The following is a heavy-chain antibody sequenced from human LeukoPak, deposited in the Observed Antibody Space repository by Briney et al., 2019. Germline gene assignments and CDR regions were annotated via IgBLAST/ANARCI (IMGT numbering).Heavy chain of an antibody. D-gene: IGHD6-13*01. CDR2: ISYDGSNK. CDR1: GFTFSSYA. CDR3: ASITPSSSWYY. V-gene: IGHV3-30*04. J-gene: IGHJ4*02. Sequence: GGSLRLSCAASGFTFSSYAMHWVRQAPGKGLEWVAVISYDGSNKYYADSVKGRFTISRDNSKNTLYLQMNSLRAEDTAVYYCASITPSSSWYYWGRGTLVTVSS.